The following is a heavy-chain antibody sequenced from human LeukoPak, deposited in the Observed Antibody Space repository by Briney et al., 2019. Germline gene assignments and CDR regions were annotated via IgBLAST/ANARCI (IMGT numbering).Heavy chain of an antibody. D-gene: IGHD5-18*01. CDR3: ASELWTNRYQYYGVDV. J-gene: IGHJ6*02. CDR1: GGSTSNYY. V-gene: IGHV4-4*07. Sequence: SETLSLTCTVSGGSTSNYYWNWIRQPAGKGLEWIGRIYISGSTKYNPSLESRVTMSVDTSKNQLSLNLESVTAADTAVYYCASELWTNRYQYYGVDVWGQGTTVTVSS. CDR2: IYISGST.